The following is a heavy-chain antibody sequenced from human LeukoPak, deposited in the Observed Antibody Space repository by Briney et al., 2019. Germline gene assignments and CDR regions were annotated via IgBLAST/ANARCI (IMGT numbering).Heavy chain of an antibody. Sequence: GRSLRLSCTASGFTFSSYAMHWVRQAPGKGLEWAAVISYDGSNKYYADSVKGRFTISRDNSKNTLYLQMNSLRAEDTAVYYCARDWYSSGPETFDYWGQGTLVTVSS. J-gene: IGHJ4*02. D-gene: IGHD6-19*01. CDR2: ISYDGSNK. CDR1: GFTFSSYA. V-gene: IGHV3-30-3*01. CDR3: ARDWYSSGPETFDY.